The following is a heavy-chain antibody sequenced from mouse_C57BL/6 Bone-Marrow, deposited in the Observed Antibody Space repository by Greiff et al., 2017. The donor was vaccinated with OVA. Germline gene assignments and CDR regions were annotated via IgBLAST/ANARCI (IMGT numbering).Heavy chain of an antibody. CDR2: INPGSGGT. Sequence: QVQLQQSGAELVRPGTSVKVSCKASGYAFTNYLIEWVKQRPGQGLEWIGVINPGSGGTNYNEKFKGKATLTADKSSSTAYMQLSSLTSEDSAVYFCARRGYGSSYYFDYWGQGTTLTVSS. CDR3: ARRGYGSSYYFDY. V-gene: IGHV1-54*01. CDR1: GYAFTNYL. D-gene: IGHD1-1*01. J-gene: IGHJ2*01.